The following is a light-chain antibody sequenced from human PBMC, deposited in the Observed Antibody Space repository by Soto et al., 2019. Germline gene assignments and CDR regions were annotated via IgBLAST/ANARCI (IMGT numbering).Light chain of an antibody. CDR2: DAS. CDR1: QSVSSS. J-gene: IGKJ4*01. Sequence: ELVLTQSPVTLPLSPGERATLSCRASQSVSSSLAWYQQKPGQAPRLLISDASNRATGVPARFSGSGSGTDFTLTISSLEPADLAVYYCQHRKTFGGGTKVEIK. CDR3: QHRKT. V-gene: IGKV3-11*01.